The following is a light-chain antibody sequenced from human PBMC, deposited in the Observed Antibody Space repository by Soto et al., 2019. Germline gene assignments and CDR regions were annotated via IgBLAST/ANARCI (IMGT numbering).Light chain of an antibody. Sequence: QSALTQPPSVSGSPGQSVTISCTGTSSDVGGYNYVSWYQQHPGKAPKLMIYDVSNRPSGVSNLFSGSKSGNTASLTISGLQAEEEADYYCSSYTSIAYVVFGGGTKLTVL. CDR1: SSDVGGYNY. V-gene: IGLV2-14*01. CDR3: SSYTSIAYVV. J-gene: IGLJ2*01. CDR2: DVS.